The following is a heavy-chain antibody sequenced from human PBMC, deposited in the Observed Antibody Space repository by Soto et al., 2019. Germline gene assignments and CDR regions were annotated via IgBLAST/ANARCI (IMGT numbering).Heavy chain of an antibody. CDR1: GFTFSSYA. CDR2: ISGSGGST. V-gene: IGHV3-23*01. J-gene: IGHJ4*02. Sequence: EVQLLESGGGLVQPGGSLRLSCAASGFTFSSYAMSWVRQAPGKGLEWVSAISGSGGSTYYADSVKGRFTISRDNSENTLYLQMNSLRAEDTAVYYCASRKGVVPAAPFDYWGQGTLVTVSS. D-gene: IGHD2-2*01. CDR3: ASRKGVVPAAPFDY.